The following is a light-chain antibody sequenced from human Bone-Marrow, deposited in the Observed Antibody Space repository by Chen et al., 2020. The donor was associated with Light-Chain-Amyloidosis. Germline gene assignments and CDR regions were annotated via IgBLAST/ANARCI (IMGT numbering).Light chain of an antibody. CDR2: RDT. J-gene: IGLJ2*01. V-gene: IGLV3-25*03. CDR1: DLPTKY. Sequence: YELPPPPSVSVSPGQPARITCSGDDLPTKYAYWYQQKPGQAPVLVIHRDTERPSGISERFSGSSSGTTATLTISGVQAEDEADYHCQSADSSGTYEVIFGGGTKLTVL. CDR3: QSADSSGTYEVI.